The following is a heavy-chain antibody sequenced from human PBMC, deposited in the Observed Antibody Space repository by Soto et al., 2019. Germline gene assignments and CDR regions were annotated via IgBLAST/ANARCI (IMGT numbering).Heavy chain of an antibody. J-gene: IGHJ4*02. CDR1: GGSISSYY. CDR3: ARHKKGFWSGYHFDY. CDR2: IYYSGST. D-gene: IGHD3-3*01. V-gene: IGHV4-59*08. Sequence: PSETLSLTCTVSGGSISSYYWSWIRQPPGKGLEWIGYIYYSGSTNYNPSLKSRVTISVDTSKNQFSLKLSSVTAADTAVYYCARHKKGFWSGYHFDYWGQGTLVTVSS.